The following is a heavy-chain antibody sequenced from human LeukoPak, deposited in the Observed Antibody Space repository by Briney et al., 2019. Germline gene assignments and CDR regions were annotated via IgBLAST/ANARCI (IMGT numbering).Heavy chain of an antibody. CDR3: ARDKTLWFGESGYFDY. CDR2: ISAYNGNT. Sequence: GASVKVSCKASGYTFTSYGISWVRQAPGQGLEWMGWISAYNGNTNYAQKLQGRVTMTTDASTSTAYMELRSLRSDDTAVYYCARDKTLWFGESGYFDYWGQGTLVTVSS. D-gene: IGHD3-10*01. V-gene: IGHV1-18*01. J-gene: IGHJ4*02. CDR1: GYTFTSYG.